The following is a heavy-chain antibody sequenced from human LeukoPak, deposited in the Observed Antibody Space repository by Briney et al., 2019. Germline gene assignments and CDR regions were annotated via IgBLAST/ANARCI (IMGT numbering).Heavy chain of an antibody. CDR2: IYYSGIT. J-gene: IGHJ4*02. D-gene: IGHD1-26*01. CDR1: GGSISSTSYC. CDR3: ARHSGTPADAVDF. Sequence: PSETLSPTCTVSGGSISSTSYCWGWFRQPPGKGLEWIGSIYYSGITYFNPSLKSRVTISVDTSKNQFSLNLSSMTAADTAVYYCARHSGTPADAVDFWGQGTLVTVSS. V-gene: IGHV4-39*01.